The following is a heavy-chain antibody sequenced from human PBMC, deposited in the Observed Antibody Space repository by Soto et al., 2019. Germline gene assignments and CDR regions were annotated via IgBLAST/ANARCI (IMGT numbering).Heavy chain of an antibody. J-gene: IGHJ1*01. CDR1: GGSVNGYY. CDR3: ARDLDGLHDDTSGPFPRPG. Sequence: SETLSLTCAVYGGSVNGYYWSWIRQHPGKGLEWIGYIYYNGSPYYNPSLKSRVTISLDTSKNQFSLKVSSVTVADTAVYYCARDLDGLHDDTSGPFPRPGWGQGTLVTVSS. CDR2: IYYNGSP. V-gene: IGHV4-31*11. D-gene: IGHD3-22*01.